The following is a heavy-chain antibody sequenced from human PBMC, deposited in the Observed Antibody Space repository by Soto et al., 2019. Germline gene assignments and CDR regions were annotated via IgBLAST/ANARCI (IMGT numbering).Heavy chain of an antibody. V-gene: IGHV1-2*02. CDR1: GYTFTGYY. J-gene: IGHJ6*02. Sequence: AASVKVSCKASGYTFTGYYMHWVRQAPGQGLEWMGWINPNSGGTNYAQKFQGRVTMTRDTSISTAYMELSRLRSDDTAVYYCARDLHGKAALEKTSSYYYGMDLWGQGTTVTVSS. CDR2: INPNSGGT. D-gene: IGHD2-15*01. CDR3: ARDLHGKAALEKTSSYYYGMDL.